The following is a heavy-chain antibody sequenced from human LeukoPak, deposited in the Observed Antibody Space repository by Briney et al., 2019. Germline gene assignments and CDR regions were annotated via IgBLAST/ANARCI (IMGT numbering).Heavy chain of an antibody. CDR3: ASGWLRYYYFDT. CDR2: VYYSGST. CDR1: GDAISGYY. D-gene: IGHD2-21*01. Sequence: SETLSLTCTVSGDAISGYYWSWIRQSPGQGLEWIGYVYYSGSTNYNPSLKSRAAISIDTSKNQFSLNLTSVTAADTAVYYCASGWLRYYYFDTWGLGTLVTVSS. V-gene: IGHV4-59*01. J-gene: IGHJ4*02.